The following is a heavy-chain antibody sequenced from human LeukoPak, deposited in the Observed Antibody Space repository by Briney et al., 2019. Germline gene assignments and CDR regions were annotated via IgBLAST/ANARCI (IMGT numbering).Heavy chain of an antibody. CDR2: IYYSGRT. CDR3: ASPLNYEFWSRRPYYFDY. Sequence: TPSETLSLTCAVSGGSISSSSYYWGWIRQPPGKGLEWVGSIYYSGRTYYNPSLKSRVTISVDSSNNQFSLKMSSVTAAETAVYYCASPLNYEFWSRRPYYFDYWGRGTVVSVSS. CDR1: GGSISSSSYY. J-gene: IGHJ4*02. D-gene: IGHD3-3*01. V-gene: IGHV4-39*01.